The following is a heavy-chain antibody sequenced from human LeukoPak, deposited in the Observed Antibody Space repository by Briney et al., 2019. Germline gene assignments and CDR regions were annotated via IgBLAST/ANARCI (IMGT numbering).Heavy chain of an antibody. CDR1: GYTFTGYY. J-gene: IGHJ6*04. Sequence: ASVKVSCKASGYTFTGYYMHWVRQAPGQGLEWMGWINPNSGGTNYAQKFQGRVTMTRDTSISTAYMELSRLRSDDTAVYYCAREITRIWASRLDVWGKGTTVTVSS. V-gene: IGHV1-2*02. CDR2: INPNSGGT. D-gene: IGHD2-15*01. CDR3: AREITRIWASRLDV.